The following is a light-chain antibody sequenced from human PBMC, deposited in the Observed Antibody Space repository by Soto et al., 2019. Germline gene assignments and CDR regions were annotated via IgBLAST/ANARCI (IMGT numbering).Light chain of an antibody. CDR1: SSDIGAYHY. V-gene: IGLV2-14*01. J-gene: IGLJ2*01. CDR2: AVN. CDR3: FSYTTSDTVL. Sequence: QSALTQAASVSGSPGQSITISCTGTSSDIGAYHYVSWYQQRPGKAPKLMIYAVNNRPSGISNRFSGSKSGNTASLTISGLQAEDEAVYYCFSYTTSDTVLFGGGTKETVL.